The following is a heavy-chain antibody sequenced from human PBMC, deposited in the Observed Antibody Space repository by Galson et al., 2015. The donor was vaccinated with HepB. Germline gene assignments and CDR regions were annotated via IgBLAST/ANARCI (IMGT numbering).Heavy chain of an antibody. J-gene: IGHJ6*03. CDR3: ARGPMLFYHFYYYMDV. CDR2: INSDGTTT. CDR1: GFSLSRHW. V-gene: IGHV3-74*01. D-gene: IGHD2-2*01. Sequence: SLRLSCAASGFSLSRHWMHWVRQAPGKGLVWVSRINSDGTTTDYADSVKGRFTISRDNAKNTLYLQMNGLRAEDTALYYCARGPMLFYHFYYYMDVWGKGNTLIVSS.